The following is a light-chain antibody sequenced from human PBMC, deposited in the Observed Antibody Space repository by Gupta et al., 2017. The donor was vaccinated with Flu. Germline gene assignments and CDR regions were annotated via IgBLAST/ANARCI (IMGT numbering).Light chain of an antibody. CDR2: KVS. CDR3: MQTSHWPYT. CDR1: ESLIHSDGNTY. J-gene: IGKJ2*01. Sequence: DVVTTQSPLSLPVTPGQPASISCRSSESLIHSDGNTYLNWFQQRPGQSPRRLIYKVSNRDSGVPDRFSGSWSGTDFTLKISRVEPEDVGVYYCMQTSHWPYTFGQGTNLEIK. V-gene: IGKV2-30*02.